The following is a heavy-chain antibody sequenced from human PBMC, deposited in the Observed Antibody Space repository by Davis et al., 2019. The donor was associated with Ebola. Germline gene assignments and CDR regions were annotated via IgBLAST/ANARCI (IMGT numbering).Heavy chain of an antibody. V-gene: IGHV3-48*01. D-gene: IGHD6-19*01. CDR3: AKLPGRVAVAVPFDY. CDR2: ISSSGSTI. Sequence: GESLKISCAASGFTFSSYGMHWVRQAPGKGLEWVSYISSSGSTIYYADSVKGRFTISRDNSKNTLYLQMNSLRAEDTAVYYCAKLPGRVAVAVPFDYWGQGTLVTVSS. J-gene: IGHJ4*02. CDR1: GFTFSSYG.